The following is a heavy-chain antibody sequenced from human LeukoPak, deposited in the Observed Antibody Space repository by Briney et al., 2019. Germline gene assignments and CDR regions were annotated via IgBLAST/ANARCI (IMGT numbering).Heavy chain of an antibody. D-gene: IGHD2-21*02. Sequence: PSETLSLTCTVSGGSISSYYWSWIRQPPGKGLEWIGYIYYSGSTNYNPSLKSRVTISADTSKNQFSLKLSSVTAADTAMYYCARAFCGGDCYSNVYAFDIWGQGTMVTVSS. J-gene: IGHJ3*02. CDR3: ARAFCGGDCYSNVYAFDI. CDR1: GGSISSYY. V-gene: IGHV4-59*01. CDR2: IYYSGST.